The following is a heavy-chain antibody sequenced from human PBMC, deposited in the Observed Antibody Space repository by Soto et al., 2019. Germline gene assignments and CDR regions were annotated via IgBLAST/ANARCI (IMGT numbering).Heavy chain of an antibody. Sequence: QVQLVQSGAEVKKPGASVKVSCKASGYDFSSYCISWVRQAPGQGLEWMGWISASNGNRDYAQQFQGRVTMTSDTSRTTAYMELRSLRSDDTAVYYCVRDPQRNDYWGQGTLVNVSS. D-gene: IGHD2-2*01. CDR1: GYDFSSYC. J-gene: IGHJ4*02. V-gene: IGHV1-18*04. CDR3: VRDPQRNDY. CDR2: ISASNGNR.